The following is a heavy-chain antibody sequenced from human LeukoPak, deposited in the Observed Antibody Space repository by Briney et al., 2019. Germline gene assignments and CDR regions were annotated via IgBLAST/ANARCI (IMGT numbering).Heavy chain of an antibody. V-gene: IGHV4-34*01. CDR2: INHSGST. CDR1: GGSIGSYY. J-gene: IGHJ4*02. Sequence: PSETLSLTCTVSGGSIGSYYWSWIRQPPGKGLEWIGEINHSGSTNYNPSLKSRVTISVDTSKNQFSLKLSSVTAADTAVYYCARGFYVWGSSYYFDYWGQGTLVTVSS. D-gene: IGHD3-16*01. CDR3: ARGFYVWGSSYYFDY.